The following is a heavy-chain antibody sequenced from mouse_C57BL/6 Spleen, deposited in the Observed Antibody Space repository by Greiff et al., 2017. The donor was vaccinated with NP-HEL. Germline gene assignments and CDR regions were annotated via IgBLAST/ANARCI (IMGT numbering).Heavy chain of an antibody. V-gene: IGHV1-78*01. CDR3: ARSNGVYYGSSNWYFDV. D-gene: IGHD1-1*01. Sequence: VHLVESDAELVKPGASVKISCKVSGYTFTDHTIHWMKQRPEQGLEWIGYIYPRDGSTKYNEKFKGKATLTADKSSSTAYMQLNSLTSEDSAVYFCARSNGVYYGSSNWYFDVWGTGTTVTVSS. J-gene: IGHJ1*03. CDR1: GYTFTDHT. CDR2: IYPRDGST.